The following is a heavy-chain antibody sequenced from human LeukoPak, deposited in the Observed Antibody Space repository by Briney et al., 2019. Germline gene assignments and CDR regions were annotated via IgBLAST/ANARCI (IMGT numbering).Heavy chain of an antibody. CDR1: GGSISSYY. V-gene: IGHV4-59*12. Sequence: SETLSLTCTVSGGSISSYYWSWIRQPPGKGLEWIGYIYYSGSTNYNPSLKSRVTISVDTSKNQFSLKLSSVTAADTAVYYCVREIQELTGSPGDYWGQGTLVTVSS. CDR2: IYYSGST. J-gene: IGHJ4*02. D-gene: IGHD3-9*01. CDR3: VREIQELTGSPGDY.